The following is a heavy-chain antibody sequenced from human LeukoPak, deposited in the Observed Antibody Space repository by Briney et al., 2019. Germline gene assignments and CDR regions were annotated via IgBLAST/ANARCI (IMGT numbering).Heavy chain of an antibody. J-gene: IGHJ4*02. Sequence: GGSLRLSCAASGFTLIKYAMQWVRQAPGKGLDWVAVISYDGSNKYYADSVKGRFTISRDNSKNTVYLQLNTLRAEDTAVYYCAKAAIRGVIWYYFDYWGQGTLVTVSS. CDR3: AKAAIRGVIWYYFDY. D-gene: IGHD3-10*01. CDR1: GFTLIKYA. V-gene: IGHV3-30-3*01. CDR2: ISYDGSNK.